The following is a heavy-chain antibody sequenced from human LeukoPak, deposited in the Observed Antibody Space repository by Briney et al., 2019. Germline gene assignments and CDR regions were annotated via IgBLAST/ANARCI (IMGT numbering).Heavy chain of an antibody. D-gene: IGHD3-22*01. CDR3: ARSYYYDYRQIDY. V-gene: IGHV4-39*01. Sequence: PSETLSLTCTVSGDSISTSSYYWGWIRQPPGKGLEWLGSIYYSGSTYYNPSLKSRVTISVDTSKNQFSLNLYSVTAADTAVFYCARSYYYDYRQIDYWGQGTLVAVSS. CDR1: GDSISTSSYY. J-gene: IGHJ4*02. CDR2: IYYSGST.